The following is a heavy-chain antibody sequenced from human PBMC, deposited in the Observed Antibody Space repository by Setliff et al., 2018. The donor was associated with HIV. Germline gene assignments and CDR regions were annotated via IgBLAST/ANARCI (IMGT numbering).Heavy chain of an antibody. CDR1: GGSFSKYG. CDR2: ITPMYGAV. J-gene: IGHJ4*02. D-gene: IGHD2-2*01. CDR3: ARDLREYPGYAFEGFDY. Sequence: SLKVSCKASGGSFSKYGIHWVRQAPGQGLEWMGGITPMYGAVNYAQKFQDRVTITADESTTTVYMEVSSLRSEDTAVYFCARDLREYPGYAFEGFDYWGQGTLVTVS. V-gene: IGHV1-69*13.